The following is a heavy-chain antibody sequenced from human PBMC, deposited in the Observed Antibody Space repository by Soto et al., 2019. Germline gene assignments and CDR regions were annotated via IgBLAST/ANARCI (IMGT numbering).Heavy chain of an antibody. V-gene: IGHV1-46*01. CDR1: GYTFSDYY. Sequence: QVQMVQSGAEVKKPGASVKVSCKASGYTFSDYYIHWVRQAPGQGLEWLGIMNPNGYTSTLAQDFQSRLSVARDTSTSTVYMGLGSLTSEDTAGYYCARDLHGACTTMVSWGQGTRFTVSS. CDR2: MNPNGYTS. CDR3: ARDLHGACTTMVS. J-gene: IGHJ5*02. D-gene: IGHD1-1*01.